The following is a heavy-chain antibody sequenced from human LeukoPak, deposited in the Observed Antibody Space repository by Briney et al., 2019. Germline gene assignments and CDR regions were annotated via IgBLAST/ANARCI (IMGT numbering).Heavy chain of an antibody. D-gene: IGHD4-11*01. V-gene: IGHV4-39*07. CDR1: GGSISSSSYY. Sequence: SETLSLTCTVSGGSISSSSYYWGWIRQPPGKGLEWIGSIYYSGSTYYNPSLKSRVTISVDTSKNQFSLKLSSVTAADTAVYYCARGLNYEADAFDIWGQGTMVTVSS. CDR2: IYYSGST. J-gene: IGHJ3*02. CDR3: ARGLNYEADAFDI.